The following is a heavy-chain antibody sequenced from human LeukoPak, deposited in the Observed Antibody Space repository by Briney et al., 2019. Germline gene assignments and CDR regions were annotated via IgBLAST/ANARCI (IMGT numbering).Heavy chain of an antibody. CDR3: AIDRHYYGSGSYLGWFDP. D-gene: IGHD3-10*01. Sequence: PSETLSLTCTVSGGSISSGGYYWSWIRQHPGKGLEWIRYIYYSGSTYYNPSLKSRVTISVDTTKNQFSLKLSSVTAADTAVYYCAIDRHYYGSGSYLGWFDPWGQGTLVTVSS. CDR1: GGSISSGGYY. CDR2: IYYSGST. J-gene: IGHJ5*02. V-gene: IGHV4-31*03.